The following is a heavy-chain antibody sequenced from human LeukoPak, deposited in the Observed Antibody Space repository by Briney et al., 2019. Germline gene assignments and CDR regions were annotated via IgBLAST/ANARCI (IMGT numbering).Heavy chain of an antibody. D-gene: IGHD1-26*01. J-gene: IGHJ4*02. V-gene: IGHV3-23*01. CDR3: AKGGMGYSGAYYVGY. CDR1: GFTFSSYA. CDR2: ISGSGGRT. Sequence: GGSLRLSCAASGFTFSSYAMSWVRQAPGKGLEWVSAISGSGGRTYYADSVKGRFTISRDSSKNTLSLQMNSLRAEDTAVYYCAKGGMGYSGAYYVGYWGQGTLVTVSS.